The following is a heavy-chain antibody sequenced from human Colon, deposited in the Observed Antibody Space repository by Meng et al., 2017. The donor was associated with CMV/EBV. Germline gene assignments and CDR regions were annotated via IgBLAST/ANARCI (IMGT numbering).Heavy chain of an antibody. CDR1: GFSFRSYG. D-gene: IGHD3-22*01. CDR2: ISSSSDI. Sequence: LSLTCAASGFSFRSYGMSWIRQAPGRGLEWVSFISSSSDISYTDSVKGRFTIFRDSAQNLLYLEMIGLRDEDTAVYYCARVRLPGAYHDSDGSPIKNWFDPWGHGTLVTVSS. CDR3: ARVRLPGAYHDSDGSPIKNWFDP. J-gene: IGHJ5*02. V-gene: IGHV3-21*06.